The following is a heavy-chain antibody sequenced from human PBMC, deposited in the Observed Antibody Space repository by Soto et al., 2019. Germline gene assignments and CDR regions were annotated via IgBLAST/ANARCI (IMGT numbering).Heavy chain of an antibody. CDR2: ISPKSGSI. CDR3: ARVRGIAAAGMNNWFDP. CDR1: GYTFTRNG. J-gene: IGHJ5*02. D-gene: IGHD6-13*01. V-gene: IGHV1-18*01. Sequence: ASVKVSCKTSGYTFTRNGISWVRQAPGQGLEWMGWISPKSGSIKYAQKFQGRVIMTTDTSTSTAYMELSSLRSEDTAVYYCARVRGIAAAGMNNWFDPWGQGTLVTVSS.